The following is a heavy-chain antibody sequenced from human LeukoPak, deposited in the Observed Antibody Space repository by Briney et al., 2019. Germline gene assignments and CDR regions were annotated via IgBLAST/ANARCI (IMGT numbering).Heavy chain of an antibody. Sequence: PSETLSLTCTASGGSISSGGYYWSWIRQHPGKGLEWIGYIYYSGSTYYNPSLKSRVTISVDTSKNQFSLKLSSVTAADTAVYYCARVPTPPYSGSYEFDYWGQGTLVTVSS. D-gene: IGHD1-26*01. CDR1: GGSISSGGYY. CDR3: ARVPTPPYSGSYEFDY. CDR2: IYYSGST. V-gene: IGHV4-31*03. J-gene: IGHJ4*02.